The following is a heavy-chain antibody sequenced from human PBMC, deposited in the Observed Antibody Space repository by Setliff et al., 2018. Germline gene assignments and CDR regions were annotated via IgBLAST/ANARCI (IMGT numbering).Heavy chain of an antibody. CDR1: GHSISSTGHY. Sequence: SETLSLTCGVSGHSISSTGHYWGWIRQPPGKELEWIGSVNLRGRTYYNPSLKSRVTISTDTSKSQFSLNLSSLTVADTAFYYCARDVADGYGVDAYAGGGFDIWGQGTKVTVS. J-gene: IGHJ3*02. D-gene: IGHD4-17*01. CDR3: ARDVADGYGVDAYAGGGFDI. CDR2: VNLRGRT. V-gene: IGHV4-38-2*02.